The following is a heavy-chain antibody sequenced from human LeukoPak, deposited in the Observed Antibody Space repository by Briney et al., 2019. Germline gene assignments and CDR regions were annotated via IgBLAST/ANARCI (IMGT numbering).Heavy chain of an antibody. V-gene: IGHV3-21*01. CDR2: TSSSSSYI. CDR1: GFTFSSYS. J-gene: IGHJ4*02. Sequence: GGSLRLSCAASGFTFSSYSMNWVRQAPGKGLEWVSSTSSSSSYIYYADSVKGRFTISRDNAKNSLYLQMNSLRAEDTAVYYCARERLVRGVIGPSSEFDYWGQGTLVTVSS. D-gene: IGHD3-10*01. CDR3: ARERLVRGVIGPSSEFDY.